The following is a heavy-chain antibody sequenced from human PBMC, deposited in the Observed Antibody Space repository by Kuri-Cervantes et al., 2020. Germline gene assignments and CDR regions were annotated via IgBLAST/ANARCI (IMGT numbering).Heavy chain of an antibody. D-gene: IGHD2-2*02. CDR2: ISGSSGSI. CDR1: GLTFTNHA. CDR3: AKDGRSYTPGY. Sequence: GGSLRLSCTASGLTFTNHAMNWVRQTAGKGLEWVSAISGSSGSIYYADSVQGRFTISRDNAKNTLYLQMNSLRAEDTAVYHCAKDGRSYTPGYWGQGTLVTVSS. V-gene: IGHV3-23*01. J-gene: IGHJ4*02.